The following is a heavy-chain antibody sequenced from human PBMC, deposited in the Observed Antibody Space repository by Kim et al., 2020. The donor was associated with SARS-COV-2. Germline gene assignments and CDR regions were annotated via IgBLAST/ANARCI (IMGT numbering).Heavy chain of an antibody. Sequence: ASVKVSCKASGYTFTSYGISWVRQAPGQGLEWMGWISAYNGNTNYAQKLQGRVTMTTDTSTSTAYMELRSLRSDDTAVYYCARDPGRGGSYYSWYYYGMDVWGQGTTVTVSS. CDR2: ISAYNGNT. CDR3: ARDPGRGGSYYSWYYYGMDV. D-gene: IGHD1-26*01. J-gene: IGHJ6*02. CDR1: GYTFTSYG. V-gene: IGHV1-18*01.